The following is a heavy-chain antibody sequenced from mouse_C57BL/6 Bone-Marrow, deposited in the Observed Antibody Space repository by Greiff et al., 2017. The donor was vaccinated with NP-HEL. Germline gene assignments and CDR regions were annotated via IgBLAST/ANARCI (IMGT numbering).Heavy chain of an antibody. Sequence: VQLQQSGAELVRPGASVKLSCKASGYTFTDYYINWVKQRPGQGLEWIARIYPGSGNTYYNEKFKGKATLTAEKSSSTAYMQLSSLTSEDSAVYFCARYGPLWLRRHYYFDYWGQGTTLTVSS. J-gene: IGHJ2*01. V-gene: IGHV1-76*01. CDR2: IYPGSGNT. CDR3: ARYGPLWLRRHYYFDY. D-gene: IGHD2-2*01. CDR1: GYTFTDYY.